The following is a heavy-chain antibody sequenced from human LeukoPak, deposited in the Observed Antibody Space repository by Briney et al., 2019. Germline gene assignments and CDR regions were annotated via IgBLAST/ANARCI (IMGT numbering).Heavy chain of an antibody. CDR1: GGTFSSYA. D-gene: IGHD6-19*01. Sequence: ASVKVSCKASGGTFSSYAISWVRQAPGQGLEWMGGIIPIFGTANYAQKFQGRVTITADKSTSTAYMELSSLRSEDTAVYYCARDDVTGYSSGWHWFDPWGQGTLVTVSS. V-gene: IGHV1-69*06. CDR2: IIPIFGTA. J-gene: IGHJ5*02. CDR3: ARDDVTGYSSGWHWFDP.